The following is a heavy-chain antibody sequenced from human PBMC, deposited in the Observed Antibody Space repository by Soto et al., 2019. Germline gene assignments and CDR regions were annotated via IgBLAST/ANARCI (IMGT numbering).Heavy chain of an antibody. D-gene: IGHD3-22*01. CDR3: ARGRRGNTIVVATQFKYYFDY. CDR2: INHSGST. CDR1: DGPLSGYY. Sequence: SETLSLTCAVYDGPLSGYYWNWIRQPPGKGLEWIGEINHSGSTNYTPSLKSRVTISVDTSKNQFSLNLSSVTAADTAVYYCARGRRGNTIVVATQFKYYFDYWGQGALVT. J-gene: IGHJ4*02. V-gene: IGHV4-34*01.